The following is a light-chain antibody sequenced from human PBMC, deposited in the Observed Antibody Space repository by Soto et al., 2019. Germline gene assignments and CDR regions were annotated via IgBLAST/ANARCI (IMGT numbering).Light chain of an antibody. V-gene: IGKV3-20*01. CDR1: QSVSTSS. CDR3: QLYGSSPYT. CDR2: GAS. Sequence: EIVLTQSPGTLSLSPGERATLSCRASQSVSTSSLAWYQQKPGQAPRLLIYGASNRATGIPDRVSASGSGADFPFSISRLEPEDFAMYYCQLYGSSPYTFGQGTKLAIK. J-gene: IGKJ2*01.